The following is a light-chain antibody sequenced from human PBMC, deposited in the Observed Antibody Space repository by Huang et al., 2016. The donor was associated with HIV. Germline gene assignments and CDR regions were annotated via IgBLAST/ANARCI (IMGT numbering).Light chain of an antibody. J-gene: IGKJ1*01. CDR2: KSS. Sequence: DIQMTQSPPALSASVGDTVIITCRASQNIHTWLAWYQQKPGRAPNLLIYKSSSLESGVPPRFSGSGSETGFTLTIRGLQPDDFATYYCQQYHDYPWTFGQGTKVEIK. CDR1: QNIHTW. CDR3: QQYHDYPWT. V-gene: IGKV1-5*03.